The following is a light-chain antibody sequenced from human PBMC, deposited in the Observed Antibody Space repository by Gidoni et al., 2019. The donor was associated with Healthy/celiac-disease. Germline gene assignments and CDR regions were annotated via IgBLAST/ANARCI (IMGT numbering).Light chain of an antibody. CDR3: QQSYSTLRGS. J-gene: IGKJ2*04. V-gene: IGKV1-39*01. Sequence: DIQMTQSPSSLSASVGDRVTITCRASKSISSYLNWYQQKPGKAPKLLIYAASSLQSGVPSRFSGSGSGTDFTLTISSLQPEDFATYYCQQSYSTLRGSFGQGTKLEIK. CDR2: AAS. CDR1: KSISSY.